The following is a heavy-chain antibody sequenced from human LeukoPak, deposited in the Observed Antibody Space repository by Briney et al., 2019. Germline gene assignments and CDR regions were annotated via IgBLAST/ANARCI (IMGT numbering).Heavy chain of an antibody. CDR1: GGSISSSSYY. CDR3: ARGEAIPSYYYYYMDV. V-gene: IGHV4-39*07. Sequence: SETLSLTCTVSGGSISSSSYYWGWIRQPPGKGLEWIGSIYYSGSTYYNPSLKSRVTISVDTSKNQFSLKLSSVTAADTAVYYCARGEAIPSYYYYYMDVWGKGTTVTVSS. J-gene: IGHJ6*03. CDR2: IYYSGST.